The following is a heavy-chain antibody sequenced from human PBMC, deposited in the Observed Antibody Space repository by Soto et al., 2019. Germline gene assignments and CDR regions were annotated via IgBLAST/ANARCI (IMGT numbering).Heavy chain of an antibody. CDR1: GFTFSNFA. CDR3: AKDWEYSGYAMWF. CDR2: ISGSGGST. J-gene: IGHJ4*02. V-gene: IGHV3-23*01. D-gene: IGHD5-12*01. Sequence: PGGSLRLSCAASGFTFSNFAMSWVRQAPGKGLEWVSTISGSGGSTYYADSVKGRFTISRDNSKNTLYLQMNSLRAEDTAVYYCAKDWEYSGYAMWFWGQGTLVTVSS.